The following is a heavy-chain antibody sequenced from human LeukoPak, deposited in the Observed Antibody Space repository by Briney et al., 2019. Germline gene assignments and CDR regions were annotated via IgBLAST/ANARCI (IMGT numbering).Heavy chain of an antibody. CDR2: INSDGSST. D-gene: IGHD3-10*01. J-gene: IGHJ6*02. Sequence: TGGSLRLSCAASGFTFGSYWMHWVRQAPGKGLVWVSRINSDGSSTSYADSVKGRFTISRDNAKNTLYLQMNSLRAEDTAVYYCARDRPPNMVRGAIRFHYYGMDVWGQGTTVTVSS. CDR3: ARDRPPNMVRGAIRFHYYGMDV. V-gene: IGHV3-74*01. CDR1: GFTFGSYW.